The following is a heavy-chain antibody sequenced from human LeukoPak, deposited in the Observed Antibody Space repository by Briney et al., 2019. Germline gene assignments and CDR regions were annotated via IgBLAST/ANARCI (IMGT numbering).Heavy chain of an antibody. D-gene: IGHD6-13*01. CDR2: IIPIFGTA. J-gene: IGHJ5*02. Sequence: SVKVSCKASGGTFSSYAISWVRQAPGQGLEWMGGIIPIFGTANYAQKFQGRVTMTEDTSTDTAYMELSSLRSEDTAVYYCATSIAAAASPDGNWFDPWGQGTLVTVSS. CDR3: ATSIAAAASPDGNWFDP. V-gene: IGHV1-69*06. CDR1: GGTFSSYA.